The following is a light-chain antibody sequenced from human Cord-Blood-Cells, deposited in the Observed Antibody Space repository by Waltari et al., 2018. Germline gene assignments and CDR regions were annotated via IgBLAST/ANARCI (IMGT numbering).Light chain of an antibody. CDR3: SSYAGSNNV. Sequence: QSALTQPPSASGSPGQSVTISCTGTSSDVGGYNYVSWYQQPPGKAPKPMIYEVSKRPSGVPDRFSGSKSGNTASLTVSGLQAEDEADYYCSSYAGSNNVFGGGTKLTVL. CDR1: SSDVGGYNY. V-gene: IGLV2-8*01. J-gene: IGLJ3*02. CDR2: EVS.